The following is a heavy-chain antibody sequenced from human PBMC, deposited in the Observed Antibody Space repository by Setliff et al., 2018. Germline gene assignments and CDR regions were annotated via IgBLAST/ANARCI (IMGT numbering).Heavy chain of an antibody. D-gene: IGHD3-10*01. J-gene: IGHJ4*02. CDR2: ISSSGTTK. Sequence: LRLSCTTSGFTFSSYEVNWVRQAPGKGLEWVSYISSSGTTKHYADSVKGRFTISRDDAKNSLSLQMNNLRTEDTAVYYCFGAGTCSYWGQGTLVTVSS. CDR3: FGAGTCSY. CDR1: GFTFSSYE. V-gene: IGHV3-48*03.